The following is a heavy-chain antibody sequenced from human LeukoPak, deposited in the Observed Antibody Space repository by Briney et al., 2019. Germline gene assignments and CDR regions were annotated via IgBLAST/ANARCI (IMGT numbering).Heavy chain of an antibody. J-gene: IGHJ4*02. D-gene: IGHD3-10*01. CDR3: AKVAKYYYGSETYYFFEH. CDR1: GFTFTTYW. Sequence: GESLRLSCAASGFTFTTYWMSWVRQAPGKGREWVANIKQDGTEKYYVDSVKGRFTISRDNAKNSLYLQMNSLRVEDTAVYYCAKVAKYYYGSETYYFFEHWGQGTPVTASS. V-gene: IGHV3-7*01. CDR2: IKQDGTEK.